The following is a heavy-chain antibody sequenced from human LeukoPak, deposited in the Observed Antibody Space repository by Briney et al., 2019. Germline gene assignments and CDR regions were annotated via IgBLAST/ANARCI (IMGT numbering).Heavy chain of an antibody. D-gene: IGHD3-22*01. CDR3: ARHRDSRGYDAFDV. CDR2: VYYSGST. CDR1: GGSISSGGDY. Sequence: SETLSLTCTVSGGSISSGGDYWSWIRQHPVKGLEWIGYVYYSGSTYYNPSLEGRITISIDTSKNQFSLKLSSVTAADTAVYYCARHRDSRGYDAFDVWGQGTMVTVSS. V-gene: IGHV4-31*03. J-gene: IGHJ3*01.